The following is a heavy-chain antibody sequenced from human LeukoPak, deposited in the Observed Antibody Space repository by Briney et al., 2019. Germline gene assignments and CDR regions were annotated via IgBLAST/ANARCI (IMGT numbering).Heavy chain of an antibody. CDR3: ARVSYYYDSSGYYFDY. Sequence: GSSVKVSCKASGGTFSSYAISWVRQAPGQGLEWMGGIIPIFGTANYAQKFQGRVTITADESTSTAYMELSSLRSEDTAVYYCARVSYYYDSSGYYFDYWGLGTLVTVSS. CDR1: GGTFSSYA. J-gene: IGHJ4*02. CDR2: IIPIFGTA. V-gene: IGHV1-69*01. D-gene: IGHD3-22*01.